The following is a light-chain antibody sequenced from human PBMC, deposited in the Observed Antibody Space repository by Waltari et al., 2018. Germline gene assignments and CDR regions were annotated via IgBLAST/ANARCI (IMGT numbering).Light chain of an antibody. CDR2: DVA. V-gene: IGLV2-14*03. CDR1: GSYFDVSNC. Sequence: QSALTQPASVSGSPGQSLTIACPGTGSYFDVSNCVYWYQPHPGKAPKLLIYDVANRPSGVSNRFAGSKSGNTASLTISGLQADDEADYYCSSYTSFSTPSYVFGTGTKVTVL. J-gene: IGLJ1*01. CDR3: SSYTSFSTPSYV.